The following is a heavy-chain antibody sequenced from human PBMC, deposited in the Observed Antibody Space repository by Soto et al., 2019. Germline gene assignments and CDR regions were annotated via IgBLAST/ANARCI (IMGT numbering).Heavy chain of an antibody. CDR3: VREVIAVAGTSGFDY. Sequence: EVQLVESGGGLVQPGGSLRLSCAASRFTFSNYWMYWVRQGPGKGLAWVSRINSDGSITHYADSVKGRFTISRDNAKNTLYLQMNSLRGEDTAVYYCVREVIAVAGTSGFDYWGQGTLVTVSS. CDR1: RFTFSNYW. V-gene: IGHV3-74*01. CDR2: INSDGSIT. D-gene: IGHD6-19*01. J-gene: IGHJ4*02.